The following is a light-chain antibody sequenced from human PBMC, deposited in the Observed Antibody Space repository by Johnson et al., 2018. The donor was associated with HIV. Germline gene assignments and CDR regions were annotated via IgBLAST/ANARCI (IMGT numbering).Light chain of an antibody. J-gene: IGLJ1*01. CDR3: GTWDSSLSAHYV. CDR2: DNN. CDR1: SSNIGNNY. V-gene: IGLV1-51*01. Sequence: TPPPSVSAAPGQKVTISCSGSSSNIGNNYVSWYQQLPGTAPKLLIYDNNKRPSGIPDRFSGSKSGTSATLGITGLQTGDEADYYCGTWDSSLSAHYVFGTGTKVNVL.